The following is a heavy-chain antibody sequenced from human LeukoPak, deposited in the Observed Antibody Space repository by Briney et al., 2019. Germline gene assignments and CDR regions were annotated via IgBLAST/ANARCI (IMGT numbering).Heavy chain of an antibody. J-gene: IGHJ4*02. CDR2: IKAGNGDT. CDR1: GYIFTKYV. CDR3: ARDDCGDTCYPGGY. Sequence: ASVKVSCKASGYIFTKYVVHWVRQAPGQRPEWMGWIKAGNGDTKYSQNFQDRLTITRDTSASTVYMELSSLTSEDTALYYCARDDCGDTCYPGGYWCQGTLVTVSS. D-gene: IGHD2-21*01. V-gene: IGHV1-3*01.